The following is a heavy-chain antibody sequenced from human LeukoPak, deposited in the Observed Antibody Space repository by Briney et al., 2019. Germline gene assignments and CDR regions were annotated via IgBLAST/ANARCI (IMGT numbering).Heavy chain of an antibody. CDR2: IIPIFGTA. D-gene: IGHD4-17*01. V-gene: IGHV1-69*13. CDR1: GGTPSSYA. J-gene: IGHJ6*03. CDR3: ARVGDGDYYYYMDV. Sequence: SVKVSCKASGGTPSSYAISWVRQAPGQGLEWMGGIIPIFGTANYAQKFEGRVTITADESTSTAYMELSSLRSEDTAVYYCARVGDGDYYYYMDVWGKGTTVTISS.